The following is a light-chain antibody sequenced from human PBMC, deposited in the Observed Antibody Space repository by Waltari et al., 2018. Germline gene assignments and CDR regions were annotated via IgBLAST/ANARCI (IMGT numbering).Light chain of an antibody. Sequence: SYELTQPPSVSVSPGQTPRITCSGDALPKQFPFWYQQKSGQAPVVVIYKDTERPSGIADRISGSSSGTTVTLTISGAQAEDEADYYCQSGDSSGVVVFGGGTKLTVL. CDR1: ALPKQF. CDR2: KDT. V-gene: IGLV3-25*03. CDR3: QSGDSSGVVV. J-gene: IGLJ2*01.